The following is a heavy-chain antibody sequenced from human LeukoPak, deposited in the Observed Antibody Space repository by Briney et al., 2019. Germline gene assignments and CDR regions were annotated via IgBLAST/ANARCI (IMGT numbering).Heavy chain of an antibody. J-gene: IGHJ4*02. D-gene: IGHD2-15*01. CDR3: ARENDCSGGSCFDY. CDR1: GFTFSSYA. V-gene: IGHV3-64*01. CDR2: ISSNGGST. Sequence: GGSLRLSCAASGFTFSSYAMHWVRQAPGKGLEYVSAISSNGGSTYYANSVKGRFTISRDNSKNTLYLQMGSLRAEDMAVYYCARENDCSGGSCFDYWGQGTLVTVSS.